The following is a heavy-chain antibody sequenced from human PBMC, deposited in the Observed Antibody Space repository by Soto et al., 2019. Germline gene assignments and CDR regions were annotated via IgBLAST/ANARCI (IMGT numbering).Heavy chain of an antibody. CDR1: GFTFSSYA. Sequence: GGSLRLSCAASGFTFSSYAMSWVRQAPGKGLEWVSAISGSGGSTYYADSVKGRFTISRDNSKNTLYLQMNSLRAEDTAVYYCAKDVYALVVVVAAAYDYWGQGTLVTVSS. CDR3: AKDVYALVVVVAAAYDY. J-gene: IGHJ4*02. CDR2: ISGSGGST. V-gene: IGHV3-23*01. D-gene: IGHD2-15*01.